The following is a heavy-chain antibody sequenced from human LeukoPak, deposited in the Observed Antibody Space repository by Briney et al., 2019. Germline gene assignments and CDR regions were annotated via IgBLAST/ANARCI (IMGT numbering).Heavy chain of an antibody. CDR2: ITGSGSSK. D-gene: IGHD3-16*01. CDR3: AKEWGRGVGRVYTDGPLDY. CDR1: GFTFSSYA. V-gene: IGHV3-23*01. J-gene: IGHJ4*02. Sequence: GGSLRLSCAASGFTFSSYAMSWVRQAPGKGLEWVSAITGSGSSKYYADSVKGRFTISRDNSKNTSYQKMNRLKANHTAVDNAAKEWGRGVGRVYTDGPLDYWGQGTLVTVSS.